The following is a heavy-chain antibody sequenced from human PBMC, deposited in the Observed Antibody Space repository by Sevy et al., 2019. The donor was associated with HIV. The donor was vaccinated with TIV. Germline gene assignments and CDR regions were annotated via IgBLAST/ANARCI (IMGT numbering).Heavy chain of an antibody. CDR1: GYTFTSYG. J-gene: IGHJ3*02. V-gene: IGHV1-18*01. CDR3: ARGYYDFWSGYYRRDAFDI. CDR2: FSAYNDNT. D-gene: IGHD3-3*01. Sequence: ASVKVSCTASGYTFTSYGISWVRQAPGQGLEWMGWFSAYNDNTNYAQKLQGRVTLTTDTSTSTAYMELRSLRSDDTAVYYCARGYYDFWSGYYRRDAFDIWGQGTMVTVSS.